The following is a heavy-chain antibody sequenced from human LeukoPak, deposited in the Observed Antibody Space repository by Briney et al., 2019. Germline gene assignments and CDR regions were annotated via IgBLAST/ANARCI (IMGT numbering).Heavy chain of an antibody. Sequence: PSETLSLTCTVSGGSISSYYWSWIRRPPGKGLEWIGYIYYSGSTNYNPSLKSRVTISVDTSKNQFSLKLSSVTAADTAVYYCARGGRGSVVPAARPIYFDYWGQGTLVTVSS. J-gene: IGHJ4*02. D-gene: IGHD2-2*02. CDR3: ARGGRGSVVPAARPIYFDY. V-gene: IGHV4-59*08. CDR1: GGSISSYY. CDR2: IYYSGST.